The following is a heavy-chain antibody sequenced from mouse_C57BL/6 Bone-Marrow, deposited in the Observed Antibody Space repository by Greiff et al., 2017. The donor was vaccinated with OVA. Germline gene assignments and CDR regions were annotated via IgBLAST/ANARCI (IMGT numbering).Heavy chain of an antibody. V-gene: IGHV3-6*01. D-gene: IGHD2-5*01. J-gene: IGHJ1*03. Sequence: ESGPGLVKPSQSLSLTCSVTGYSITSGYYWNWIRQFPGNKLEWMGYISYDGSNNYNPSLKNRISITRDTSKNQFFLKLNSVTTEDTATYYGARDAYYSNYWYFDVWGTGTTVTVSS. CDR1: GYSITSGYY. CDR3: ARDAYYSNYWYFDV. CDR2: ISYDGSN.